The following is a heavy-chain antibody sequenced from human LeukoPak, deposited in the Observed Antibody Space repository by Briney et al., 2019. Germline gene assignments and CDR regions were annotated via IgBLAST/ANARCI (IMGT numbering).Heavy chain of an antibody. J-gene: IGHJ4*02. CDR2: ISGSGGST. CDR1: GFTFSSYA. V-gene: IGHV3-23*01. CDR3: AKERTYYDFWSGSAETHLFDY. D-gene: IGHD3-3*01. Sequence: GVSLRLSCAASGFTFSSYAMSWVRQAPGKGLELVSAISGSGGSTYYADSVKGRFTISRDNSKNTLYLQMNSLRAEDTAVYYCAKERTYYDFWSGSAETHLFDYWGQGTLVTVSS.